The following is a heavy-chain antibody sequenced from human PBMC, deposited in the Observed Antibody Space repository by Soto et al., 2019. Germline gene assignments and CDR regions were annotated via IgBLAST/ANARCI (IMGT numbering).Heavy chain of an antibody. CDR3: ARGGETYYYDSSGYYGY. J-gene: IGHJ4*02. CDR1: GDSVSSGSHY. CDR2: IYYSGST. Sequence: SETMSLTCTVSGDSVSSGSHYWSLIRQPPGKGLEWIWHIYYSGSTNYNPSLKSRVTISVDTSKNQFSLKLSSVTAADTAVYYCARGGETYYYDSSGYYGYWGQGTLVTSPQ. V-gene: IGHV4-61*01. D-gene: IGHD3-22*01.